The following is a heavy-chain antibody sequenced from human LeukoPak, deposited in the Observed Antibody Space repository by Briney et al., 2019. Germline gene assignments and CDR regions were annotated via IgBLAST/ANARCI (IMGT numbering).Heavy chain of an antibody. CDR2: INPSGGST. D-gene: IGHD2-15*01. V-gene: IGHV1-46*01. Sequence: ASVKVSCKASGYTFTSYYMHWVRQATGQGLEWMGIINPSGGSTSYAQKFQGRVTMTRDTSISTAYMELSRLRSDDTAVYYCARDLLGWRGKYFDPWGQGTLVTVSS. CDR3: ARDLLGWRGKYFDP. J-gene: IGHJ5*02. CDR1: GYTFTSYY.